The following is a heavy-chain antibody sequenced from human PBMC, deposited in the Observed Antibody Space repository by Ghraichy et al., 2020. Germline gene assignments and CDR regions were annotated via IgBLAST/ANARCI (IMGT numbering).Heavy chain of an antibody. CDR3: ARGDCSSTSCYTDPRGWFDP. CDR1: GGSISSGGYS. D-gene: IGHD2-2*02. V-gene: IGHV4-30-2*01. CDR2: IYHSGST. J-gene: IGHJ5*02. Sequence: SETLSLTCAVSGGSISSGGYSWSWIRQPPGKGLEWIGYIYHSGSTYYNPSLKSRVTISVDRSKNQFSLKLSSVTAADTAVYYCARGDCSSTSCYTDPRGWFDPWDQGTLVTVSS.